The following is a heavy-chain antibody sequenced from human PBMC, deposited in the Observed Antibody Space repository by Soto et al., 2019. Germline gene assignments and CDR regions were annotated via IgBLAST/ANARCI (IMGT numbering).Heavy chain of an antibody. CDR3: AKREIEAADSRFFDY. CDR1: GFTFSTYG. Sequence: EVQLLQSGGGLVQPGGSLRLSWAASGFTFSTYGMRWVRQAPGKGLEWVSSIGGSGGSTSYADSVKGRFTISRDNSKSILVVQTNSMRAEATAVYYCAKREIEAADSRFFDYWGQGSLVTVAS. CDR2: IGGSGGST. D-gene: IGHD6-13*01. V-gene: IGHV3-23*01. J-gene: IGHJ4*02.